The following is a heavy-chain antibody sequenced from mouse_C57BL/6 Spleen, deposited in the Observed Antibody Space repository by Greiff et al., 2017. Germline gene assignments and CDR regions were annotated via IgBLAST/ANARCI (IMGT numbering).Heavy chain of an antibody. V-gene: IGHV1-74*01. CDR1: GYTFTSYW. J-gene: IGHJ4*01. CDR2: IHPSDSDT. CDR3: AIKDGYYAMDY. Sequence: QVQLQQPGAELVKPGASVKVSCKASGYTFTSYWMHWVKQRPGQGLEWIGRIHPSDSDTNYNQKFKGKATLTVDKSSSTAYMQRSSLTSEDSAVYYCAIKDGYYAMDYWGQGTSVTVSS.